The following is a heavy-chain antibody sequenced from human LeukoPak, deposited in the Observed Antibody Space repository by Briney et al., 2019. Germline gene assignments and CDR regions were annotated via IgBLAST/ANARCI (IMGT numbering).Heavy chain of an antibody. CDR3: GRDFGLVGTKRSFDL. J-gene: IGHJ3*01. D-gene: IGHD1-7*01. V-gene: IGHV3-11*01. CDR1: GLTFTDYY. CDR2: ISGSGTTI. Sequence: GGSLRLSCAASGLTFTDYYMGWIRQAPGKGLEWLSYISGSGTTIFYADSVKGRFTISRDSAKNSVDLQMNSLRAEDTAVYYCGRDFGLVGTKRSFDLWGQGTMVTVSS.